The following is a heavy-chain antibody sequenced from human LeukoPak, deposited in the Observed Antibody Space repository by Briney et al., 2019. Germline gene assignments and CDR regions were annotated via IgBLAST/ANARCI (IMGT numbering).Heavy chain of an antibody. Sequence: PGGSQRLSCSVSGFTFSTYVMHWVRQAPGKGLEYVSAISSNGDNTYYADSVKGRFTIPRDNSKNTLYLQMSSLRADDTAVYYCVRGTGYWGQGTLVTVSS. J-gene: IGHJ4*02. CDR2: ISSNGDNT. CDR1: GFTFSTYV. CDR3: VRGTGY. V-gene: IGHV3-64D*06.